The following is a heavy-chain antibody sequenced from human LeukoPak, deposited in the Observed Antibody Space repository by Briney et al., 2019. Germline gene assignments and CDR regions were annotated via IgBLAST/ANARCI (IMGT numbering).Heavy chain of an antibody. CDR2: ISGSGTST. J-gene: IGHJ6*02. CDR1: GFTFSSYA. D-gene: IGHD3-10*01. V-gene: IGHV3-23*01. CDR3: ARHEENVRVPDYYYGMDV. Sequence: PGGSLRLSCAASGFTFSSYAMSWVRQAPGQGLEWVSAISGSGTSTYYADSVKGRFTISRDNSKNTLYLQMNSLRAEDTAVYYCARHEENVRVPDYYYGMDVWGQGTTVTVSS.